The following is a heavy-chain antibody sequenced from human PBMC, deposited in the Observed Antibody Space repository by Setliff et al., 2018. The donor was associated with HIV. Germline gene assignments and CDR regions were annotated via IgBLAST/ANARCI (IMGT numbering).Heavy chain of an antibody. D-gene: IGHD3-22*01. V-gene: IGHV4-34*01. Sequence: PSETLSLTCAVYGGSFSGYYWSWIRQPPGKGLEWIGEINHSGSTNYNPSLKSRVTISVDTSKNQFSLKLSSVTAADTAVYYCARVYDSSRFFDYWGQGTLVT. CDR2: INHSGST. CDR3: ARVYDSSRFFDY. CDR1: GGSFSGYY. J-gene: IGHJ4*02.